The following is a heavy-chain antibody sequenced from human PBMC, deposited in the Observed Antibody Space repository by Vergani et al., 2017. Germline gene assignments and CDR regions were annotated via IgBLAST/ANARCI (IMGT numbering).Heavy chain of an antibody. D-gene: IGHD5-18*01. J-gene: IGHJ6*02. V-gene: IGHV1-69*13. CDR1: GGTFSSYA. CDR2: IIPIFGTA. CDR3: ARDQRXMVTGYYYYYGMDV. Sequence: QVQLVQSGAEVKKPGSSVKVSCKASGGTFSSYAISWVRQASGQGLEWMGRIIPIFGTANYAQKFQGRVTITADESTSTAYMELSSLRSEDTAVYYCARDQRXMVTGYYYYYGMDVWSQGTTVTVSS.